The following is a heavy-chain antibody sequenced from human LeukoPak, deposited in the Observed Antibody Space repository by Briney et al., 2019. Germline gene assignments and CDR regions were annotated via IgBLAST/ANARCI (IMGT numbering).Heavy chain of an antibody. J-gene: IGHJ4*02. V-gene: IGHV3-30*02. CDR2: IRYSGSRK. D-gene: IGHD3-22*01. CDR1: GFVFDNYG. CDR3: AREVTYYDGSGHFDY. Sequence: GGSLRLSCVASGFVFDNYGMDWVRQAPGLGLEWVAFIRYSGSRKYYADSVKGRFTISRDNSKNTLYLQMNSLKTEDTAVYYCAREVTYYDGSGHFDYWGQGTLVTVSS.